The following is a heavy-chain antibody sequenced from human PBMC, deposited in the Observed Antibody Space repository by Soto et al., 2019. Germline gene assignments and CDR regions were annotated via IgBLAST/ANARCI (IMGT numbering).Heavy chain of an antibody. J-gene: IGHJ4*02. Sequence: SVKVSCKASGGTFNNYVINWVRQAPGQGLEWMAGIIPIFGTPNYAQKFQGRVTITADKSTSTAYMELNSLRSEDTAVYYCAGSCDGTKCLAHFDYWGQGTLVTVSS. V-gene: IGHV1-69*06. CDR3: AGSCDGTKCLAHFDY. CDR2: IIPIFGTP. CDR1: GGTFNNYV. D-gene: IGHD2-21*01.